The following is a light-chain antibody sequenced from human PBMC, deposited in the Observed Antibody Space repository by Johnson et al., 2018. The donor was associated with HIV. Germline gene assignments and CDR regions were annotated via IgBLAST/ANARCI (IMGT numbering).Light chain of an antibody. CDR1: SSNIGNNY. V-gene: IGLV1-51*01. CDR3: GTWDSSLSAYYV. Sequence: QSVLTQPPSVSAAPGQKVTISCSGSSSNIGNNYVSWYQQLPGTAPKLLIYDNNKRPSGIPDRFSGSKSGTSATLGITGLQTGDEADYYCGTWDSSLSAYYVVGTRTKVTVL. CDR2: DNN. J-gene: IGLJ1*01.